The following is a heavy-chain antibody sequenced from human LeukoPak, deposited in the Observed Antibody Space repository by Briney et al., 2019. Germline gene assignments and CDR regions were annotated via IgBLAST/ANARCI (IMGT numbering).Heavy chain of an antibody. J-gene: IGHJ6*03. Sequence: SETLSLTCSVSGGSISNYFWTWIRQPPGKGLEWIGYVYSSGNTNYSPSLKSRVTISVDTSKNQFSLKLSAVTAADTAVYYCARLHSNYPYYMGVWGTGTTVTVS. CDR2: VYSSGNT. V-gene: IGHV4-4*09. CDR3: ARLHSNYPYYMGV. D-gene: IGHD4-11*01. CDR1: GGSISNYF.